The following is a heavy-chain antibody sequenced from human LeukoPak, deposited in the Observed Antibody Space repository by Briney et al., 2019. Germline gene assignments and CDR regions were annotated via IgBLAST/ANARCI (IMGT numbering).Heavy chain of an antibody. CDR2: ISYDGSNK. J-gene: IGHJ4*02. CDR3: AKGYCGGDCPIDY. CDR1: GFTFNIYG. D-gene: IGHD2-21*02. Sequence: TGGSLRLSCAASGFTFNIYGMHWVRQAPGKGLEWVALISYDGSNKYYVDPVKGRFTISRDNSKNTLYLQMNSLRTEDTAVYYCAKGYCGGDCPIDYWGQGTLVTVSS. V-gene: IGHV3-30*18.